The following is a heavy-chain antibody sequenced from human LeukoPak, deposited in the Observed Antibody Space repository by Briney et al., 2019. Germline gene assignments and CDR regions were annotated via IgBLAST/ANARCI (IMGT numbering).Heavy chain of an antibody. V-gene: IGHV1-46*01. J-gene: IGHJ4*02. Sequence: GASVKVSCKASGYTFTSYYMHWVRQAPGQGLEWMGIINPSGGSTSYAQKFQGRVTMTRDMSTSTVYMELSSLRSEDTAVYYCARADYDYVWGSYRLFDYWGQGTLVTVSS. CDR1: GYTFTSYY. D-gene: IGHD3-16*02. CDR3: ARADYDYVWGSYRLFDY. CDR2: INPSGGST.